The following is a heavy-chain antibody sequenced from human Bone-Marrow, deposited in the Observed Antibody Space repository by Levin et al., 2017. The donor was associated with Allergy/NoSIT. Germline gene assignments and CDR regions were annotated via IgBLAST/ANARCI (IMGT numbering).Heavy chain of an antibody. D-gene: IGHD2-15*01. V-gene: IGHV4-59*11. CDR2: IYDSGRD. CDR3: ARSGYCSAGSCYPGWFDP. J-gene: IGHJ5*02. Sequence: PSETLSLTCTVPGGSISSHYWSWIRQPPGKGLEWIGYIYDSGRDNYNPSLKSRVTMSVDTSKNQFSLKMNSVTAADTAVYYCARSGYCSAGSCYPGWFDPWGQGTLVTVSS. CDR1: GGSISSHY.